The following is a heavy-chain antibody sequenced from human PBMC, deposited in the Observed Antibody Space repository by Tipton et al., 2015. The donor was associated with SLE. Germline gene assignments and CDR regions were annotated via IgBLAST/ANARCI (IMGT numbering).Heavy chain of an antibody. Sequence: QSGAEVKKPGASVRVSCKASGYTFTGYGIHWVRQAPGQGLEWMGWTNPDTGGTNYAQKFQGRVTMTRETSITIAYLELSGLTSDAPSAYFCSANLGSDASWGLGGLVAFSS. CDR3: SANLGSDAS. J-gene: IGHJ5*02. V-gene: IGHV1-2*02. CDR2: TNPDTGGT. D-gene: IGHD6-25*01. CDR1: GYTFTGYG.